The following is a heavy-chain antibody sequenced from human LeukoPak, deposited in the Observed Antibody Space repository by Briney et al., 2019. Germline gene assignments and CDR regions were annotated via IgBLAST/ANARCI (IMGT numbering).Heavy chain of an antibody. Sequence: SVKVSCKASGGTFSSYAISWVRQAPGQGLEWMGGIIPIFGTANYAQKFQDRVTLTRDTSTSTVYMELTSLRSEDTAVYYCARGKDTVMGNRNFFDYWGQGTPVTVSS. V-gene: IGHV1-69*05. J-gene: IGHJ4*02. D-gene: IGHD5-18*01. CDR1: GGTFSSYA. CDR2: IIPIFGTA. CDR3: ARGKDTVMGNRNFFDY.